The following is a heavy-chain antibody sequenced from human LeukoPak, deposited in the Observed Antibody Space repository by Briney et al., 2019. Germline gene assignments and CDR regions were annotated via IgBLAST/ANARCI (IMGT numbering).Heavy chain of an antibody. V-gene: IGHV4-34*01. D-gene: IGHD1-26*01. CDR2: STHSGRT. Sequence: SKTLSLTCAVYDGSLSGYLWSWIRQPPGKGLEWLGESTHSGRTNYGPSLKSRVTVSVDTSKNQFSLKLRSVTAADTAVYYCARHEYGSATACFQSWSQGTLVTVSS. CDR1: DGSLSGYL. J-gene: IGHJ4*02. CDR3: ARHEYGSATACFQS.